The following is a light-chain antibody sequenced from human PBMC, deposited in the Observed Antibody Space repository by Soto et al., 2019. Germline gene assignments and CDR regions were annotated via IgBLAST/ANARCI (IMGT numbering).Light chain of an antibody. CDR2: DAS. Sequence: EIVMTQSPATLSLSPGERATLSCRASQSISNKLAWYQQKPGQAPRLLIHDASTRATGIPARFSGSGSGTEFTLTISSLQSEDFAVYYCQQYNTWPPAWTFGQGTKVEIK. CDR3: QQYNTWPPAWT. CDR1: QSISNK. J-gene: IGKJ1*01. V-gene: IGKV3-15*01.